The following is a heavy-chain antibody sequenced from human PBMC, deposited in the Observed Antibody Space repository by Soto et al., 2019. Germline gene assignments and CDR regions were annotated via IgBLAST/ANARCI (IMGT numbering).Heavy chain of an antibody. D-gene: IGHD3-9*01. CDR1: GFTFNNYA. CDR3: AKDLTPGDDAFDV. J-gene: IGHJ3*01. Sequence: EVQLVESGGGLVQPGGSLRLSCAASGFTFNNYAMHWVRLAPGKGLEWVSGISWNSRTVGYADSLKGRFTISRDNAKNSLYLQMNNLRAEDTALYYCAKDLTPGDDAFDVCGQGTLVTVSS. V-gene: IGHV3-9*01. CDR2: ISWNSRTV.